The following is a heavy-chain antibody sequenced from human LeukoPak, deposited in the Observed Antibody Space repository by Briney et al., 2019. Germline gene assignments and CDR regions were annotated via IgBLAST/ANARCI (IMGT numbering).Heavy chain of an antibody. CDR3: LKDRLGTGDY. CDR1: GFTFSSYA. V-gene: IGHV3-64D*06. CDR2: ITSNGDTT. Sequence: GGSLRLSCSASGFTFSSYAMHWVRQAPGQGLEYVSSITSNGDTTYYTDSVKGRFTISRDNSKNTLYLQMSSLRAEDTAVYYCLKDRLGTGDYWGQGTLVSVSS. D-gene: IGHD7-27*01. J-gene: IGHJ4*02.